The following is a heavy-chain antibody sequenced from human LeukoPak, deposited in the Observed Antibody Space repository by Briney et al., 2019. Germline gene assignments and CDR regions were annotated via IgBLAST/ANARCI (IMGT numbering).Heavy chain of an antibody. D-gene: IGHD2-21*02. CDR2: IVVGSGNS. CDR3: AKAPRMVTNDAFDI. CDR1: GFTFTNSA. Sequence: SVKVSCKASGFTFTNSAVQWVRQARGQRLEWIGWIVVGSGNSNYAQKFQERVTITRDMSTSTAYMELSSLRAEDTAVYYCAKAPRMVTNDAFDIWGQGTMVTVSS. V-gene: IGHV1-58*01. J-gene: IGHJ3*02.